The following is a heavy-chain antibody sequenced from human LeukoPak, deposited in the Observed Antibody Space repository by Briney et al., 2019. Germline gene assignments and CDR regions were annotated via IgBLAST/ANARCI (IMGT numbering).Heavy chain of an antibody. Sequence: PSETLSLTCAVYGGSFSGYYWSWIRQPPGKGLEWIGEINHSGSTNYNPSLKSRVTISVDTSKNQFSLKLSSVTAADTAVYYCARGKSYDSSGYYYGDYWGQGALVTVSS. J-gene: IGHJ4*02. CDR2: INHSGST. CDR3: ARGKSYDSSGYYYGDY. CDR1: GGSFSGYY. V-gene: IGHV4-34*01. D-gene: IGHD3-22*01.